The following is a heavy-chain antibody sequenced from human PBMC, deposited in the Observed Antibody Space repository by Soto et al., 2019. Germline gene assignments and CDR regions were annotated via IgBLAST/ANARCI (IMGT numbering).Heavy chain of an antibody. CDR2: IIPILGIA. D-gene: IGHD5-18*01. CDR1: GGTFSSYT. Sequence: QVQLVQSGAEVQKPGSSVKVSCKASGGTFSSYTISWVRQAPGQGLEWMGRIIPILGIANYAQKFQGRVTITADKSTSTAYMELSSLRSEDTAVYYCARGIRGYSYGYEDYWGQGTLVTVSS. V-gene: IGHV1-69*02. CDR3: ARGIRGYSYGYEDY. J-gene: IGHJ4*02.